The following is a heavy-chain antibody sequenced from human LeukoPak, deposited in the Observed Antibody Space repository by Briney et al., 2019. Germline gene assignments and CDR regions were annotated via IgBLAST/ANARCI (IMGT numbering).Heavy chain of an antibody. D-gene: IGHD3-3*01. J-gene: IGHJ6*03. CDR3: AREELRFFEWPLYYYMDV. CDR1: GGTFSSYA. Sequence: ASVKVSCNASGGTFSSYAISWLRQAPGQGLEWMGEIIPIFGTANYAQKFQGRVTITADESTSTAYMELSSLRSEDTAVYYCAREELRFFEWPLYYYMDVWGKGTTVTVPS. CDR2: IIPIFGTA. V-gene: IGHV1-69*13.